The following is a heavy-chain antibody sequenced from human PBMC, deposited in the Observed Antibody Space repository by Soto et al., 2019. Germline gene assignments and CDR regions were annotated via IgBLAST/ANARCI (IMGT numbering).Heavy chain of an antibody. CDR1: AFTFSSYA. J-gene: IGHJ3*02. CDR2: ISGSGGST. CDR3: AKAPEGWGYCSGGSCYGAFDI. Sequence: PGGSLRVSCAASAFTFSSYAMSWVRQAPGKGQESVSAISGSGGSTYYADSVKGRFTISSDNSKNTLYLQMNSLRAEDTAVYYCAKAPEGWGYCSGGSCYGAFDIWGQGTMATVSS. D-gene: IGHD2-15*01. V-gene: IGHV3-23*01.